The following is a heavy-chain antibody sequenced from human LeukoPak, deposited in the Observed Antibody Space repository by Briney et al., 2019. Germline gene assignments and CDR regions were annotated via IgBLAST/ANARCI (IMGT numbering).Heavy chain of an antibody. Sequence: GGSLRLSCAASGFTFSSYNINWVRQAPGKGLEWVSAISSSSSHIYYADSVKGRFTISRDNAENSLYLQMNSLRAEDTAVYYCARELYYYDSSGYWSRPFDYWGQGTLVTVSS. V-gene: IGHV3-21*01. D-gene: IGHD3-22*01. CDR1: GFTFSSYN. CDR2: ISSSSSHI. CDR3: ARELYYYDSSGYWSRPFDY. J-gene: IGHJ4*02.